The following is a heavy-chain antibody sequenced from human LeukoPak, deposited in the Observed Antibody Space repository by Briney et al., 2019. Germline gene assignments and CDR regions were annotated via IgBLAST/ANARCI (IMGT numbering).Heavy chain of an antibody. CDR1: GGSFSGYY. CDR2: INHSGST. V-gene: IGHV4-34*01. J-gene: IGHJ5*02. Sequence: SETLSLTCAVYGGSFSGYYWSWIRQPPGKGLEWIGEINHSGSTNYNPSLKSRVTISVDTSKNQFSLKLSSVTAADTAVYYCAGGPVLLWFGERRFDPWGQGTLVTVSS. D-gene: IGHD3-10*01. CDR3: AGGPVLLWFGERRFDP.